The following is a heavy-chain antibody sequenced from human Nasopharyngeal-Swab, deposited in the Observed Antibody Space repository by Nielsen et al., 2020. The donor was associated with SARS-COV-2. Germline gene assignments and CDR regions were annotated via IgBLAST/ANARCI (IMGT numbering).Heavy chain of an antibody. CDR2: INPNSGGT. Sequence: ASAQVTCKASCYSFFDYYMHWVRQAPGQGLEWMGRINPNSGGTNYAQKFQGKVTMTRDTSITTAYMELSRLRSDDTAVYYCARPPSDYYDTSGFFGYWGQGTLVTVSS. CDR3: ARPPSDYYDTSGFFGY. D-gene: IGHD3-22*01. CDR1: CYSFFDYY. V-gene: IGHV1-2*06. J-gene: IGHJ4*02.